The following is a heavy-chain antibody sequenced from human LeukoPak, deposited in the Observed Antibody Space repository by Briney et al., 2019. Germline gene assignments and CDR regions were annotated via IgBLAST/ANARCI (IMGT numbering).Heavy chain of an antibody. D-gene: IGHD1/OR15-1a*01. J-gene: IGHJ3*02. V-gene: IGHV4-59*08. Sequence: SETLSLTCTVSGGSIISYYWSWIRQPPGKGLEWIGYIYYNGRTTYHPSLTRRVTISVDTSNNQFSLNLSSVSAADTAVYYCARHGGTPAINDAFDIWGQVTMVTVSS. CDR1: GGSIISYY. CDR3: ARHGGTPAINDAFDI. CDR2: IYYNGRT.